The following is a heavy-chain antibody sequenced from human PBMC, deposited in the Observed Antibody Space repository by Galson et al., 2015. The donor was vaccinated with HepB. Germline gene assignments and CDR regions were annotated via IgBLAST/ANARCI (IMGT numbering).Heavy chain of an antibody. D-gene: IGHD3-22*01. Sequence: SVKVSCKVSGYTLTELSMHWVRQAPGKGLEWMGGFDPEDGETIYAQKFQGRVTMTEDTSTDTAYMELSSLRSEDTAVYYCATKVPRYYDSSGYIWFDPLGPGNPGHRLL. V-gene: IGHV1-24*01. CDR1: GYTLTELS. J-gene: IGHJ5*02. CDR3: ATKVPRYYDSSGYIWFDP. CDR2: FDPEDGET.